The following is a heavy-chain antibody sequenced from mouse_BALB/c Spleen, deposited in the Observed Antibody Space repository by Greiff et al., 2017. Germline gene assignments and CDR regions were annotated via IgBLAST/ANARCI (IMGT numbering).Heavy chain of an antibody. D-gene: IGHD2-1*01. Sequence: EVKLVESGAELVKPGASVKLSCTASGFNIKDTYMHWVKQRPEQGLEWIGRIDPANGNTKYDPKFQGKATITADTSSNTAYLQLSSLTSEDTAVYYCARSDYYGNYDAMDYWGQGTSVTVSS. CDR3: ARSDYYGNYDAMDY. J-gene: IGHJ4*01. V-gene: IGHV14-3*02. CDR2: IDPANGNT. CDR1: GFNIKDTY.